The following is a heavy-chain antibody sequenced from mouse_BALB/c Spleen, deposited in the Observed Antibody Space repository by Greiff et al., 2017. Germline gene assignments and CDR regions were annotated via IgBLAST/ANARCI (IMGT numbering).Heavy chain of an antibody. D-gene: IGHD1-2*01. V-gene: IGHV14-4*02. J-gene: IGHJ2*01. CDR2: IDPENGDT. CDR1: GFNIKDYY. Sequence: EVQLQESGAELVRSGASVKLSCTASGFNIKDYYMHWVKQRPEQGLEWIGWIDPENGDTEYAPKFQGKATMTADTSSNTAYLQLSSLTSEDTAVYYCKVTATFYFDYGGKGTTLTVSS. CDR3: KVTATFYFDY.